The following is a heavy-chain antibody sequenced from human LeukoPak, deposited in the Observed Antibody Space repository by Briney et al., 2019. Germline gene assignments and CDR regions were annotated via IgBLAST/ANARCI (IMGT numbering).Heavy chain of an antibody. J-gene: IGHJ3*02. V-gene: IGHV3-23*01. CDR1: GFTFSSYA. D-gene: IGHD2-2*01. Sequence: GGSLRLSCAASGFTFSSYAMSWVRQAPGKGREWVSGISGSSGSTYYADSVKGRFTISRDNSKNTLYLQMDSLRAEDTAVYYCAKDRRCSSTTCYDAFGIWGQGTMVTVSS. CDR3: AKDRRCSSTTCYDAFGI. CDR2: ISGSSGST.